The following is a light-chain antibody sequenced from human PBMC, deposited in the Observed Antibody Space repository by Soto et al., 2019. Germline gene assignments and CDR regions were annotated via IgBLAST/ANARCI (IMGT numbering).Light chain of an antibody. Sequence: EIVLTQSPGTLSLSPGERVTLSCRASQTVDSNYLAWYQQKLGQAPRLLIYEASSRATGIPDRFSGSGSGTDFTLTISRLEPEDFAVYYCQQYGRSSGFAFGPGTRVDI. V-gene: IGKV3-20*01. CDR1: QTVDSNY. J-gene: IGKJ3*01. CDR3: QQYGRSSGFA. CDR2: EAS.